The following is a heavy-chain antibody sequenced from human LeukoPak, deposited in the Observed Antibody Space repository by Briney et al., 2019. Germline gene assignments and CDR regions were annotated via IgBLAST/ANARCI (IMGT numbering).Heavy chain of an antibody. CDR1: TFTFSSYE. CDR2: IKQDGSEK. CDR3: AKSGYGRMAYYMDV. Sequence: GGSLRLSCAASTFTFSSYEMNWVSQAPGKGREWVANIKQDGSEKYYVDSVKGRFTISRDNAKNSLYLQMNSLRAEDTAVYYCAKSGYGRMAYYMDVWGKGTTVTISS. D-gene: IGHD5-18*01. J-gene: IGHJ6*03. V-gene: IGHV3-7*01.